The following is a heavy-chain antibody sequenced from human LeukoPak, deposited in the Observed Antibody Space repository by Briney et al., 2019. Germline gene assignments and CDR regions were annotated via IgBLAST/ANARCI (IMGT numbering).Heavy chain of an antibody. D-gene: IGHD6-19*01. J-gene: IGHJ5*02. V-gene: IGHV1-2*02. CDR1: GYTFTGYY. Sequence: VASVKVSCKASGYTFTGYYMHWVRQAPGQGLEWMGWINPNSGGTNYAQKFQGRVTMTRDTSISTAYMELSRLRSDDTAVYCCARVAVYVPGIAVAGTIVWFDPWGQGTLVTVSS. CDR2: INPNSGGT. CDR3: ARVAVYVPGIAVAGTIVWFDP.